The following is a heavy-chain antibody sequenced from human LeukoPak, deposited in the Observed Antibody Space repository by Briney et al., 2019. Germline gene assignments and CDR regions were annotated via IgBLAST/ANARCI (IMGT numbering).Heavy chain of an antibody. V-gene: IGHV1-69*13. D-gene: IGHD4-17*01. CDR3: ASGPLYGDYYYYYGMDV. CDR2: IIPIFGTA. CDR1: GGTFSSYA. J-gene: IGHJ6*02. Sequence: ASVKVSCKASGGTFSSYAISWVRQAPGQGLERMGGIIPIFGTANYAQKFQGRVTITADESTSTAYMELSSLRSEDTAVYYCASGPLYGDYYYYYGMDVWGQGTTVTVSS.